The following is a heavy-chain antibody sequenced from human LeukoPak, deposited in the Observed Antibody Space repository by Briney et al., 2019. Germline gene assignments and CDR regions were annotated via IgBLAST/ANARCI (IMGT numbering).Heavy chain of an antibody. CDR3: ARDRTRQRKDRYCSSTSCLMNWFDP. Sequence: GGSLRLSCAASGFTFSSYAMHWVRQAPGKGLEWVAVLSYDGSNKYYADSVKGRFTISRDNSKNTLYLQMNSLRAEDTAVYYCARDRTRQRKDRYCSSTSCLMNWFDPWGQGTLVTVSS. V-gene: IGHV3-30-3*01. J-gene: IGHJ5*02. D-gene: IGHD2-2*01. CDR2: LSYDGSNK. CDR1: GFTFSSYA.